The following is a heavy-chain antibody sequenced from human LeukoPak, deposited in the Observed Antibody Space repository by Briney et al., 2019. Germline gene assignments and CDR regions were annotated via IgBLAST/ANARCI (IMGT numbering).Heavy chain of an antibody. CDR3: ARWFGEKNWFDP. D-gene: IGHD3-10*01. Sequence: SETLSLTCAVYGGSFSGYYWSWIRQPPGKGLEWIGEINHSGSTNYNPSLKSRVTISVDTSKNQFSLKLSSVTAADTAVYYCARWFGEKNWFDPWGQGTLVTVSS. J-gene: IGHJ5*02. CDR1: GGSFSGYY. V-gene: IGHV4-34*01. CDR2: INHSGST.